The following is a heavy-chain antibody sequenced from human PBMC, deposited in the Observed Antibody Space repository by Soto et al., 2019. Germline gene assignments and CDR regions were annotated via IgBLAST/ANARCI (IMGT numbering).Heavy chain of an antibody. V-gene: IGHV3-23*01. CDR3: AKAGDYYGSGSYYYYYYGMDV. D-gene: IGHD3-10*01. J-gene: IGHJ6*02. Sequence: GGSLRLSCAASGFNFSSYAMSWVRQAPGKGLEWVSAISGSGGSTYYADSVKGRFTISRDNSKNTLYLQMNSLRAEDTAVYYCAKAGDYYGSGSYYYYYYGMDVWGQGTTVTVSS. CDR1: GFNFSSYA. CDR2: ISGSGGST.